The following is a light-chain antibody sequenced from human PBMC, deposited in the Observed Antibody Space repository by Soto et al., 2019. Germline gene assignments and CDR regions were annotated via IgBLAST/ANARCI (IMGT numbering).Light chain of an antibody. J-gene: IGKJ1*01. Sequence: EIVLTQSPGTLPLSPGERATLSCRASQSVSSSYLAGYQQKPGQAPRLLIYGASSRATGVPDRFSGSGSGTDFTLTISRLEPEDVAGYYCQQYGSARTFGQGTKVEIK. CDR1: QSVSSSY. CDR3: QQYGSART. CDR2: GAS. V-gene: IGKV3-20*01.